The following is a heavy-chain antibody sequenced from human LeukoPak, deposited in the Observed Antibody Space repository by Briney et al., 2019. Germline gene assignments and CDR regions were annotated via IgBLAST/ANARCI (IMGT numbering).Heavy chain of an antibody. CDR2: ITGSGGST. CDR3: AKGTSSSWYYAFDI. V-gene: IGHV3-23*01. D-gene: IGHD6-13*01. J-gene: IGHJ3*02. CDR1: GFTFSNYG. Sequence: LTGGSLRLSCAASGFTFSNYGLSWVRQAPGKGLEWVSGITGSGGSTYYADSVKGRFTISRDNSKNTLYLQMNSLRAEDTAVYYCAKGTSSSWYYAFDIWGQGTMVTVSS.